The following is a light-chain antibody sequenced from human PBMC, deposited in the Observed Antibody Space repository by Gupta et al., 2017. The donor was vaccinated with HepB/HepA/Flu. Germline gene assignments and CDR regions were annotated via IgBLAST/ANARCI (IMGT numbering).Light chain of an antibody. V-gene: IGKV3-15*01. CDR1: QSVGSY. J-gene: IGKJ4*01. Sequence: DIVMTQSPATLSVSPGERATPSCRTSQSVGSYLAWYQQKPGQAPSLLLDDASARATGTPARFSGSGSGTEFTLTISYLQSEDFAVYYCQQYSAWPLTFGGGTKVEIK. CDR3: QQYSAWPLT. CDR2: DAS.